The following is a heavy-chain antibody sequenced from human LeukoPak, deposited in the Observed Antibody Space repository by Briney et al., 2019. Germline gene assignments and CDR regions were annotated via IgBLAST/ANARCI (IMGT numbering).Heavy chain of an antibody. J-gene: IGHJ6*02. V-gene: IGHV4-30-2*01. CDR1: GVSISSGGYS. CDR2: IYHNGST. Sequence: SETLSLTCAVSGVSISSGGYSWSWTRQPPGKGLEWIGYIYHNGSTYYNPSLKSRVTISVDRSKNQFSLKLSSVTAADAAVYYCARTDDYYYGMDVWGQGTTVTVSS. CDR3: ARTDDYYYGMDV. D-gene: IGHD3-3*01.